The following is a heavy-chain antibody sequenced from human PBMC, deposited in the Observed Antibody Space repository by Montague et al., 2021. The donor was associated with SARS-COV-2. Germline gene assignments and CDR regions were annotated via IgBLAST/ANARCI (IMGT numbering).Heavy chain of an antibody. CDR1: GGSISSSSYY. CDR2: IYYSGST. D-gene: IGHD6-13*01. J-gene: IGHJ6*02. V-gene: IGHV4-39*07. CDR3: ARLGRQQLVRLSGMDV. Sequence: SETRSLTCTVSGGSISSSSYYWGWIRQPPGKGLEWIGSIYYSGSTYYNPSLKSRVTISVDTSKNQFSLKLSSVTAADTAVYYCARLGRQQLVRLSGMDVWGQGTTVTVPS.